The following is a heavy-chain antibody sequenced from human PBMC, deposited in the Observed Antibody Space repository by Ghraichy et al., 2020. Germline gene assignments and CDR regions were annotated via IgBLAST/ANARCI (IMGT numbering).Heavy chain of an antibody. D-gene: IGHD3-22*01. Sequence: GGSPRLSCAASGFTFSNAWMSWVRQAPGKGLEWVGRIKSKTDGGTTDYAAPVKGRFTISRDDSKNTLYLQMNSLKTEDTAVYYCTTDQLPNYYDSSGYGFLGHWGQGTLVTVSS. CDR2: IKSKTDGGTT. V-gene: IGHV3-15*01. J-gene: IGHJ4*02. CDR3: TTDQLPNYYDSSGYGFLGH. CDR1: GFTFSNAW.